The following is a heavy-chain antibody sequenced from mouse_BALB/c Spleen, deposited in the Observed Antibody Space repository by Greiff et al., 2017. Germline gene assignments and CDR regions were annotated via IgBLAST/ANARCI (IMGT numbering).Heavy chain of an antibody. V-gene: IGHV3-2*02. Sequence: EVKLEESGPGLVKPSQSLSLTCTVTGYSITSDYAWNWIRQFPGNKLEWMGYISYSGSTSYNPSLKSRISITRDTSKNQFFLQLNSVTTEDTATYYCARSDYYGSSYGFAYWGQGTLVTVSA. CDR1: GYSITSDYA. J-gene: IGHJ3*01. D-gene: IGHD1-1*01. CDR2: ISYSGST. CDR3: ARSDYYGSSYGFAY.